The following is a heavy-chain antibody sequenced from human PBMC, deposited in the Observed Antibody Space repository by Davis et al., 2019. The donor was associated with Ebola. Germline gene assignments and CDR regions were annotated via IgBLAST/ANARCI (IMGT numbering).Heavy chain of an antibody. J-gene: IGHJ2*01. D-gene: IGHD4/OR15-4a*01. CDR2: IIPIFGTA. V-gene: IGHV1-69*13. CDR3: ARPIEKRCSPGCFDL. Sequence: AASVKVSCKASGGTFSSYAISWVRQAPGQGLEWMGGIIPIFGTANYAQKFQGRVTITADESTSTAYMELSSLRSEDTAVYYCARPIEKRCSPGCFDLWGRGTLVTASS. CDR1: GGTFSSYA.